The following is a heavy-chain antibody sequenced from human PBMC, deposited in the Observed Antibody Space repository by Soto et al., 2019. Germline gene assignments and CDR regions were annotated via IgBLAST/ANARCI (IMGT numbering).Heavy chain of an antibody. J-gene: IGHJ4*01. V-gene: IGHV4-59*01. D-gene: IGHD6-13*01. CDR3: ARHTKHIAAAGTFDY. CDR1: GGSISSYY. CDR2: IYYSGST. Sequence: SETLSLTCTVSGGSISSYYWSWIRQPPGKGLEWIGYIYYSGSTNYNPSLKSRVTISVDTSKNQFSLKLSSVTAADTAVYYCARHTKHIAAAGTFDYWGHGTLVTVSS.